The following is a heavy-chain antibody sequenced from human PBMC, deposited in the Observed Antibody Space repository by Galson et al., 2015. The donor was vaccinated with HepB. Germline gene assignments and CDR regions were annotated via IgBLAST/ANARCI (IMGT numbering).Heavy chain of an antibody. Sequence: SVKVSCKASGYTFTSYAIHWVRQAPGQRLEWMGWINAGNGNTKYSQKFQGRFTITRDTSASTAYMELSSLRSEDTAVYYCARATYYYDTSDLSDYWGQGTLVTVSS. V-gene: IGHV1-3*01. CDR3: ARATYYYDTSDLSDY. CDR1: GYTFTSYA. D-gene: IGHD3-22*01. CDR2: INAGNGNT. J-gene: IGHJ4*02.